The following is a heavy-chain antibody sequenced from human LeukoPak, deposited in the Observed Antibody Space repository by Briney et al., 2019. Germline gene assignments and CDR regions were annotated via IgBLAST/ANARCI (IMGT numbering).Heavy chain of an antibody. Sequence: SGTLSLTCAVSGGSSSSSNWWRRVRQPPGKGLEWIGAIYHSGSTNYNPSLKSRVTISVDKSKNQFSLKLSSVTAADTAVYYCARARGLVGATTGFDYWGQGTLVTVSS. J-gene: IGHJ4*02. CDR2: IYHSGST. D-gene: IGHD1-26*01. CDR1: GGSSSSSNW. CDR3: ARARGLVGATTGFDY. V-gene: IGHV4-4*02.